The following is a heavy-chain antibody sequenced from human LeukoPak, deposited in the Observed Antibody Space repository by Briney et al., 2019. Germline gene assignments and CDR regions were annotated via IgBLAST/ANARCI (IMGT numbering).Heavy chain of an antibody. Sequence: PGGSLRLSCAASRFSFSNYGMNWVRQAPGKGLEWVSSISSSSGYIYYADSVKGRFTISRDNAKNSLYLQMNSLRAEDTALYYCAKGPYSGFSWGQGTLVTVSS. D-gene: IGHD1-26*01. CDR2: ISSSSGYI. CDR3: AKGPYSGFS. CDR1: RFSFSNYG. J-gene: IGHJ5*02. V-gene: IGHV3-21*04.